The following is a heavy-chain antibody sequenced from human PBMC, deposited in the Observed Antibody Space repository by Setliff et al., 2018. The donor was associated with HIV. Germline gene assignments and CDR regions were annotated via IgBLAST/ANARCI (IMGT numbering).Heavy chain of an antibody. CDR1: GYVFNNHD. D-gene: IGHD7-27*01. J-gene: IGHJ4*02. V-gene: IGHV1-18*01. Sequence: ASVKVSCKTSGYVFNNHDINWVRQAPGQGLEWMGWISIYNGNTVYAQKFQGRVTMTTDTSTNTVYMHLERLRSDDTAVYYCVRGKLGSKLKVRYFDYWGQGTLVTVSS. CDR2: ISIYNGNT. CDR3: VRGKLGSKLKVRYFDY.